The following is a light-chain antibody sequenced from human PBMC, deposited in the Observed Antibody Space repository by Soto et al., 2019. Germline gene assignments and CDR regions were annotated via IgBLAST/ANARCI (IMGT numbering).Light chain of an antibody. V-gene: IGLV2-11*01. CDR3: CSYAGSYTYV. J-gene: IGLJ1*01. CDR1: SSDVGGYNF. Sequence: QSVLTQPRSVSGSPGQSVTISCTGTSSDVGGYNFVSWYQQHPGKAPKLMIYDVSKRPSGVPDRFSGSKSGNTASLTISGLQAEEEAYYYCCSYAGSYTYVFGTGTKLTVL. CDR2: DVS.